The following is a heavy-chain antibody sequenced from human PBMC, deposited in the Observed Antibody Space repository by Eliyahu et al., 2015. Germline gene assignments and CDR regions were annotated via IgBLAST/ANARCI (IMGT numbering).Heavy chain of an antibody. V-gene: IGHV3-21*01. Sequence: EVQLVESGGGLVKPGXSLRLSCASSGFTFSXYSMNXXRQAPGKGLEWVSSXXSSSSYIYYADSVKGRFTISRDNAKNSLYLQMNSLRAEDTAVYYCASGHGHGMDVWGQGTTVTVSS. J-gene: IGHJ6*02. CDR2: XXSSSSYI. CDR1: GFTFSXYS. CDR3: ASGHGHGMDV.